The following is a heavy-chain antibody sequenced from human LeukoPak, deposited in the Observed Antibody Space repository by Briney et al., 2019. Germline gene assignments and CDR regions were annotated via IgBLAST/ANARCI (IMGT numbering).Heavy chain of an antibody. CDR3: ARGSLNIVVAGTYDY. CDR2: INHSGST. CDR1: GGSFFGYY. Sequence: PSETLSLTCAGYGGSFFGYYCTWIRQPPGKGLEWIGEINHSGSTNYNPSLKSRVTISVDTSKNQFSLKLRSVTAADTAVYYCARGSLNIVVAGTYDYWGQGSLVTVSS. J-gene: IGHJ4*02. V-gene: IGHV4-34*01. D-gene: IGHD6-19*01.